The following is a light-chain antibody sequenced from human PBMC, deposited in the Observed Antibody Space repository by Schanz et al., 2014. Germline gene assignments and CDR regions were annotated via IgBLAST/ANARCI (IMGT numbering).Light chain of an antibody. CDR3: NSYAGSNNWV. J-gene: IGLJ3*02. Sequence: QSALTQPRSVSGSPGQSVTISCTGTNSDVGGYDYVSWYQQHPGKAPKLMIYDVSKRPSGVPDRFSGSKSGNTASLTVSGLQAEDEADYYCNSYAGSNNWVFGGGTKVTVL. V-gene: IGLV2-11*01. CDR1: NSDVGGYDY. CDR2: DVS.